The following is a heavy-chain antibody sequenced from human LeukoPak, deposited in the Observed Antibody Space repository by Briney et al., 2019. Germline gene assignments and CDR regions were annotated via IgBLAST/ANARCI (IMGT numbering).Heavy chain of an antibody. D-gene: IGHD6-19*01. CDR2: ISPSSSTT. CDR1: GFTFSSYN. Sequence: GGSLRLSCAASGFTFSSYNMNWVRQAPGKGLEWISYISPSSSTTYYADSVKGRFTISRDNAKNSLYLQMNRLRDEDTAVYYCARMRSGWYVDYWGQGTLVTVS. V-gene: IGHV3-48*02. CDR3: ARMRSGWYVDY. J-gene: IGHJ4*02.